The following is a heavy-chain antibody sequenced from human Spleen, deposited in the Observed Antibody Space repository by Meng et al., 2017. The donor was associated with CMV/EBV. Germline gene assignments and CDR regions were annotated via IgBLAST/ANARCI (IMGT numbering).Heavy chain of an antibody. J-gene: IGHJ6*02. V-gene: IGHV3-11*06. Sequence: GESLKISCAASGFTFSDHYMSWIRQAPGKGLEWVSSISSSSRYIHYADSVKGRFTISRDNAKNSLYLQMNSLRAEDTAVYYCARDPGGDILGYYYGMDVWGQGTTVTVSS. CDR3: ARDPGGDILGYYYGMDV. CDR1: GFTFSDHY. CDR2: ISSSSRYI. D-gene: IGHD2-15*01.